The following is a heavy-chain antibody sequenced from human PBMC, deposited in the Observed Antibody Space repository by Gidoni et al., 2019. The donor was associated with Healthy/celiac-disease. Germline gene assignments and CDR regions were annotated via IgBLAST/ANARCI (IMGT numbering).Heavy chain of an antibody. D-gene: IGHD3-3*01. CDR2: IYYSGST. CDR3: ARQDFNPLTIFGVRLQYYFDY. V-gene: IGHV4-39*01. Sequence: QLQLQESGPGLVKPSETLSLTCTVSGGSISSSSYSWGWIRQPPGKGLEWIGSIYYSGSTYYNPSLKSRVTISVDTSKNQFSLKLSSVTAADTAVYYCARQDFNPLTIFGVRLQYYFDYWGQGTLVTVSS. CDR1: GGSISSSSYS. J-gene: IGHJ4*02.